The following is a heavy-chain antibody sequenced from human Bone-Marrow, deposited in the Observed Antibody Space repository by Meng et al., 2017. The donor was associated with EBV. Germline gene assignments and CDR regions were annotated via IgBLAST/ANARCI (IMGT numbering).Heavy chain of an antibody. CDR3: VRGYDYGDYVDY. V-gene: IGHV4-39*07. CDR1: GASITTPNYY. D-gene: IGHD4-17*01. J-gene: IGHJ4*02. CDR2: FYSVTTT. Sequence: QVQLQESGTGLVKPSETLALICTFSGASITTPNYYWGWIRQPPGKGLEWIGTFYSVTTTFYNPSLRSRLAISVDTSKNQFSLRLTSLTAADTAVYYCVRGYDYGDYVDYWGQGTLVTVSS.